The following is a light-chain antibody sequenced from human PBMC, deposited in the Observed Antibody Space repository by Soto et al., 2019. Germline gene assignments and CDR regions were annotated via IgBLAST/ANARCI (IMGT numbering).Light chain of an antibody. CDR1: QGIDNH. CDR2: AAS. J-gene: IGKJ4*02. CDR3: QKCKVAPFT. V-gene: IGKV1-27*01. Sequence: DIQMTQSPSSLSASVGERVTITCRASQGIDNHLAWYQQKPGKAPKLLIYAASTLQSEVPSRFTGSGSGTDFTLTISSLQPEDAATYYCQKCKVAPFTFGGGTKVEIK.